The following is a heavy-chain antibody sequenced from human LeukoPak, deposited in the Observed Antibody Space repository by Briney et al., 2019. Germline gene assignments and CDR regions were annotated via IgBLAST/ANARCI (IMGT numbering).Heavy chain of an antibody. CDR3: ARDAAPPGGAFDI. Sequence: PGGSLRLSCAASGFTVSSNYTSWVRQAPGKGLEWVSVIYSGGSTYYADSVKGRFTISRDNSKNTLYLQMNSLRAEDTAVYYCARDAAPPGGAFDIWGQGTMVTVSS. J-gene: IGHJ3*02. CDR2: IYSGGST. V-gene: IGHV3-53*01. CDR1: GFTVSSNY. D-gene: IGHD2-15*01.